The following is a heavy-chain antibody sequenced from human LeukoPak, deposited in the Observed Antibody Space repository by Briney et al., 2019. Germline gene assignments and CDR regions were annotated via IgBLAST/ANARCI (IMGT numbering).Heavy chain of an antibody. CDR1: EFTFSTYN. CDR3: ATDGVPSYYFDTSGPKFFQH. D-gene: IGHD3-22*01. V-gene: IGHV3-21*01. CDR2: ISSSSTDI. J-gene: IGHJ1*01. Sequence: GGSLRLSCSASEFTFSTYNMNWVRQAPGKGLEWVSSISSSSTDIYYADSVKGRLTISRDTAKNSLYLQMNSLRAEDTAVYYCATDGVPSYYFDTSGPKFFQHWGQGTLVTVSS.